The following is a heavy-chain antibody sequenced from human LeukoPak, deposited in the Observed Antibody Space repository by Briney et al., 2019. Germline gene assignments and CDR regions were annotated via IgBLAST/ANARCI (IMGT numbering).Heavy chain of an antibody. J-gene: IGHJ4*02. V-gene: IGHV3-74*01. CDR3: AKGGATICDN. CDR1: GFIFSSHW. CDR2: ISSDGSST. Sequence: GGSLRLSCAASGFIFSSHWMHWVRQTPGKGLVWVSRISSDGSSTSYADSVKGRFTISRDNAKNTLYLQMSSLRAEDTAVYYCAKGGATICDNWGQGTLVTVSS. D-gene: IGHD5-12*01.